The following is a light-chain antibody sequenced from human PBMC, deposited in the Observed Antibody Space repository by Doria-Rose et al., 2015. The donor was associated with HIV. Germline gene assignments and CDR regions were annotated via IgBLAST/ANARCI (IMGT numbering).Light chain of an antibody. V-gene: IGKV3-20*01. CDR2: DGS. Sequence: TQSPGTLSLSPGERATLSCRASQSFSINYLAWYQQKPGQAPSLLIYDGSTRATGIPDRFSASGSGTDFTLTINRLEPEDFALYYCHQYGTSWTFGQGTKVEI. J-gene: IGKJ1*01. CDR3: HQYGTSWT. CDR1: QSFSINY.